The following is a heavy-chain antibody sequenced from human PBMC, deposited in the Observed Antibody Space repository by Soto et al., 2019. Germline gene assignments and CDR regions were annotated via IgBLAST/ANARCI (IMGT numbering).Heavy chain of an antibody. CDR1: GYTFTSYV. CDR3: ARDDGVIAAAGTSGGHYFDY. V-gene: IGHV1-18*01. CDR2: ISAYNGNT. J-gene: IGHJ4*02. Sequence: ASVKVSCKASGYTFTSYVISWVRQAPGQGLEWMGWISAYNGNTNYAQKLQGRVTMTTDTSTSTAYMELRSLRSDDTAVYYCARDDGVIAAAGTSGGHYFDYWGQGTLVTVSS. D-gene: IGHD6-13*01.